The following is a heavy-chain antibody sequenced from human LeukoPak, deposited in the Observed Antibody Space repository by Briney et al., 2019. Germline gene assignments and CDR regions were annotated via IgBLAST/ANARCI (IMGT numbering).Heavy chain of an antibody. CDR1: GLTFSSYT. J-gene: IGHJ4*02. CDR3: ATCSSSCSLSGMGY. CDR2: VSDSGGST. Sequence: GGSLRLSCAASGLTFSSYTMTWVRQAPGKGLEWVSSVSDSGGSTFYADSVKGRFTISRDNSKNTLYLRMNSLRVEDTAVYFCATCSSSCSLSGMGYWGQGTLVTVSS. D-gene: IGHD2-2*01. V-gene: IGHV3-23*01.